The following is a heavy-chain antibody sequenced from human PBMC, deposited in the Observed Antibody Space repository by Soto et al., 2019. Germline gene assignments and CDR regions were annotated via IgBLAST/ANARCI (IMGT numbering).Heavy chain of an antibody. D-gene: IGHD3-3*02. V-gene: IGHV4-34*01. CDR2: ITHSGGT. CDR1: GGSFSGYF. CDR3: ARDRQFYHFWSGYENEGPDGLDV. Sequence: PSETLSLTCAVSGGSFSGYFWTWTRQAPGKGLEWIGEITHSGGTNYNSSLKSRVMISVDTSKKQFSLILSSVTAADTAVYYCARDRQFYHFWSGYENEGPDGLDVWGQGTTVTVSS. J-gene: IGHJ6*02.